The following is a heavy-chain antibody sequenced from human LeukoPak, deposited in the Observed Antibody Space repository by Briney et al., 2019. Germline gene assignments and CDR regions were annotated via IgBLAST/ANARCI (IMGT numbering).Heavy chain of an antibody. CDR3: ARDVYNSI. Sequence: PGGSLRLSCAASGFTFSSYSMNWVRQAPGKGPEWVSSIGTSSSYIYYADSLKGRFTISRDNAENSLYLQMSSLRAEDTAVYYCARDVYNSIWGQGTLVTVSP. D-gene: IGHD3-22*01. V-gene: IGHV3-21*01. CDR1: GFTFSSYS. CDR2: IGTSSSYI. J-gene: IGHJ4*02.